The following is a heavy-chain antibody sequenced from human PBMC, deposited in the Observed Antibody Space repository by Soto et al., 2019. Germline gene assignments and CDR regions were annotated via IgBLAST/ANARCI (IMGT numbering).Heavy chain of an antibody. Sequence: QVQLVESGGGVVQPGRSLRLSCAASGFTFSTYGMHWVRQAPGKGLEWVAGISFDGNIQYYADSVKGRFTISRDNSKNTLYVQMDSLRAEDTAVYYCAKVSEGSMITFGGVIAYWGQGTLVTVSS. V-gene: IGHV3-30*18. J-gene: IGHJ4*02. CDR1: GFTFSTYG. CDR2: ISFDGNIQ. CDR3: AKVSEGSMITFGGVIAY. D-gene: IGHD3-16*02.